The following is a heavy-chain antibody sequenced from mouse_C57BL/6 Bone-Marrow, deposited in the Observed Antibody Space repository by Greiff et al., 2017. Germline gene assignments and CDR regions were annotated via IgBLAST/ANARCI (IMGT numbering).Heavy chain of an antibody. J-gene: IGHJ1*03. D-gene: IGHD1-1*01. CDR3: ARGGIYYYGSSPHWYFDV. Sequence: QVQLKQPGAELVKPGASVKLSCKASGYTFTSYWMHWVKQRPGQGLEWIGMIHPNSGSTNYNEKFKSKATLTVDKSSSTAYMQLSSLTSEDSAVYDCARGGIYYYGSSPHWYFDVWGTGTTVTVSS. CDR1: GYTFTSYW. V-gene: IGHV1-64*01. CDR2: IHPNSGST.